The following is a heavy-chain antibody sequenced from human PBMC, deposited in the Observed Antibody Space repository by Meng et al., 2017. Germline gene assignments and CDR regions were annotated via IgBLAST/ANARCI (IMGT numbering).Heavy chain of an antibody. Sequence: VRRVWSGGGLVQSGVSLNLSCAASGFTFSSYWMSWVRQASGKGLEWVANIKQDGSEKYYVDSVKGRFTISRDNAKNSLYLQMNSLRAEDTAVYYCARHYSSSWYVDYWGQGTLVTVSS. CDR1: GFTFSSYW. J-gene: IGHJ4*02. V-gene: IGHV3-7*01. CDR3: ARHYSSSWYVDY. D-gene: IGHD6-13*01. CDR2: IKQDGSEK.